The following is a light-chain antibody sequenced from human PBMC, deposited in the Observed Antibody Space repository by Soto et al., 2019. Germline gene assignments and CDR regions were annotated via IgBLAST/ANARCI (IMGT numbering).Light chain of an antibody. J-gene: IGLJ1*01. CDR3: SLYTSENAYV. Sequence: QSVLTQPPFVSGSPGQSVTISCTGTSTDFVGYNRVSWYQQPPGTAPKLMIHEVSKRPSGVPDRFSGSKSGNTASLTISGLQAADEADYYCSLYTSENAYVFGTGTKVTVL. V-gene: IGLV2-18*01. CDR2: EVS. CDR1: STDFVGYNR.